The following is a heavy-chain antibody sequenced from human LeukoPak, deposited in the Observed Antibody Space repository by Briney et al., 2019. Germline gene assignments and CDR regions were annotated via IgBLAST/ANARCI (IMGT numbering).Heavy chain of an antibody. V-gene: IGHV4-31*03. CDR3: ARGLEDIVVVPAAIGWFDP. J-gene: IGHJ5*02. CDR2: IYYSGST. CDR1: GGSISIGGYY. Sequence: SQTQSLTCTVSGGSISIGGYYWSWIRQHPGKGLEWIGYIYYSGSTYYNPSLKSRVTISVDTSKNQFSLKLSSVTAADTAVYYCARGLEDIVVVPAAIGWFDPWGQGTLVTVSS. D-gene: IGHD2-2*02.